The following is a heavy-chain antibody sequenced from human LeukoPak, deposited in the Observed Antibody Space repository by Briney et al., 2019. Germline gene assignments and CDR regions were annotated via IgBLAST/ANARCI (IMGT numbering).Heavy chain of an antibody. Sequence: PSETLSLTCSVSGYSISNAYYWGWIRQPPGKGLEWIGYIYYSGSTNYNPSLKSRVTISVDTSKNQFSLKLSSVTAADTAVYYCARGWSTGSGSYFAFDIWGQGTMVTVSS. D-gene: IGHD3-10*01. CDR2: IYYSGST. J-gene: IGHJ3*02. CDR1: GYSISNAYY. CDR3: ARGWSTGSGSYFAFDI. V-gene: IGHV4-61*01.